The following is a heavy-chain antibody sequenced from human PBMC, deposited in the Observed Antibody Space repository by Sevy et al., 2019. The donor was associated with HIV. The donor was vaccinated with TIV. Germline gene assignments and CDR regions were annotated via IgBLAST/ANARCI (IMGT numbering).Heavy chain of an antibody. D-gene: IGHD3-16*01. CDR3: ARHMGGGNYYYYGMDV. CDR1: GLTFDDYA. CDR2: ISWDSGHT. V-gene: IGHV3-43D*03. Sequence: GGSLRLSCAASGLTFDDYAMHWVRQVPGKGLEWVSVISWDSGHTYYADSVKGRFTISRDNSENSLYLQMNSLRAEDTALYYCARHMGGGNYYYYGMDVWGQRTTVTVSS. J-gene: IGHJ6*02.